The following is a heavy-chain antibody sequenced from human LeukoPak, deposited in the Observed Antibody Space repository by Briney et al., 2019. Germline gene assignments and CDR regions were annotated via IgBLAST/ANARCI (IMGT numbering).Heavy chain of an antibody. CDR2: IYYSGST. J-gene: IGHJ6*02. Sequence: PSETLSLTCTVSGGSISSGDYYWSWIRQPPGKGLEWIGYIYYSGSTYYNPSLKSRVTISVDTSKNQFSLKLSSVTAADTAVYYCARDNYDFWSGYYGYGMDVWGQGTTVTVSS. V-gene: IGHV4-30-4*01. CDR1: GGSISSGDYY. D-gene: IGHD3-3*01. CDR3: ARDNYDFWSGYYGYGMDV.